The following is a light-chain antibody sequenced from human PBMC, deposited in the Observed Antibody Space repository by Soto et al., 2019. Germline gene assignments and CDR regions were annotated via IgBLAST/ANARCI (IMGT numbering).Light chain of an antibody. Sequence: GDRVTITCQASQDISNYLNWYQQKPGKAPKLLIYGASSLQSGVPSRFSGSGSGTDFTLTISNLQPEDFATYYCQQANSFPISFGQGTRLEIK. CDR3: QQANSFPIS. V-gene: IGKV1D-12*01. J-gene: IGKJ5*01. CDR2: GAS. CDR1: QDISNY.